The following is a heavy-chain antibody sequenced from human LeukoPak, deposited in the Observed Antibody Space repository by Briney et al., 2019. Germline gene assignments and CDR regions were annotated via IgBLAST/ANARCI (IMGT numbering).Heavy chain of an antibody. CDR2: IIPIFGTA. J-gene: IGHJ5*02. CDR1: GGTFSSYA. D-gene: IGHD6-19*01. V-gene: IGHV1-69*13. Sequence: SVTVSCKASGGTFSSYAISWVRQAPGQGLEWMGGIIPIFGTANYAQKFQGRVTITADESTSTAYMELSSLRSEDTAVYYCAREGAVAGNWFDPWGQGTLVTVSS. CDR3: AREGAVAGNWFDP.